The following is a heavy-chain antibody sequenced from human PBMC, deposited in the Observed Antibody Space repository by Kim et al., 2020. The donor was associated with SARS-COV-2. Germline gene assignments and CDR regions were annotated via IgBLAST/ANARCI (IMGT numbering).Heavy chain of an antibody. CDR2: IYHSGST. Sequence: SETLSLTCTVSGYSISSGYYWGWIRQPPGKGLEWIGSIYHSGSTYYNPSLKSRVTISVDTSKNQFSLKLSSVTAADTAVYYCARVDWGFTVTTDYGMDVWGQGTTVTVSS. CDR1: GYSISSGYY. J-gene: IGHJ6*02. V-gene: IGHV4-38-2*02. D-gene: IGHD4-17*01. CDR3: ARVDWGFTVTTDYGMDV.